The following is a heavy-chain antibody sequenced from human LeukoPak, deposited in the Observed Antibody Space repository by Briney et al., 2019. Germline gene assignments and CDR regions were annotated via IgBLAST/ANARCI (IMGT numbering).Heavy chain of an antibody. CDR2: ISSGGSTI. D-gene: IGHD2/OR15-2a*01. V-gene: IGHV3-11*01. J-gene: IGHJ6*02. CDR1: GFTFSDYY. Sequence: PGGSLRLSCAASGFTFSDYYMSWIRQAPGKGLEWVSYISSGGSTIYYADSVKGRFTISRDNAKNSLYLQMNSLRAEDTAVYYCARDLESSRGAYGMDVWGQGTTVTVSS. CDR3: ARDLESSRGAYGMDV.